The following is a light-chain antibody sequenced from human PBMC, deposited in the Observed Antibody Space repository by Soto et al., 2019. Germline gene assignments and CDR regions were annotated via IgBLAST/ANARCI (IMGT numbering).Light chain of an antibody. J-gene: IGLJ1*01. Sequence: QSLLPEPPSVSGAPGQRVNISCTGSSSNIGAGYDVQWYQQLPGTAPKLLIYANSNRPSGVPDRFSGSKSGTSASLAITGLQAEDEADYYCQSYDSSLSGYVFGTGTKVTVL. CDR3: QSYDSSLSGYV. CDR2: ANS. CDR1: SSNIGAGYD. V-gene: IGLV1-40*01.